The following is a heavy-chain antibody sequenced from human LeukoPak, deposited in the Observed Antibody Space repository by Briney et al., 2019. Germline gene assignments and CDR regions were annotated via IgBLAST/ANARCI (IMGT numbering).Heavy chain of an antibody. CDR3: ARGVASSGWYRRGYYFDY. V-gene: IGHV3-53*01. CDR1: GFTVSSNY. CDR2: IYSGGST. Sequence: GGSLRLSCAASGFTVSSNYMSWVRQAPGKGLEWVSVIYSGGSTYYADSVKGRFTISRDNSKNTLYLQMNSLRAEDTAVYYCARGVASSGWYRRGYYFDYWGQGTLVTVSS. D-gene: IGHD6-13*01. J-gene: IGHJ4*02.